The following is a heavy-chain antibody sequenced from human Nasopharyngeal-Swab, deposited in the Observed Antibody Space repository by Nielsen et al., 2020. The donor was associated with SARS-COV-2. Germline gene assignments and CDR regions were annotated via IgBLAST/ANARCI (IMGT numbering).Heavy chain of an antibody. Sequence: GESLKISCAASGFTFRTYAMHWVRQAPGKGLEYVSAINTNGGTTCYADSVKGRFTISRDNSKNTLYLQMGSLRAEDMAVYYCVREGGVAVAGSYDYWGQGTLVTVSS. CDR1: GFTFRTYA. CDR2: INTNGGTT. D-gene: IGHD6-19*01. V-gene: IGHV3-64*02. J-gene: IGHJ4*02. CDR3: VREGGVAVAGSYDY.